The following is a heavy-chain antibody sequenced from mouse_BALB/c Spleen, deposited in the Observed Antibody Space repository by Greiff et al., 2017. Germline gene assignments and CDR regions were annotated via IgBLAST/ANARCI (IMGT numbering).Heavy chain of an antibody. D-gene: IGHD2-14*01. CDR3: AREGNRYDGPWFAY. CDR2: ISDGGSYT. Sequence: DVQLVESGGGLVKPGGSLKLSCAASGFTFSDYYMYWVRQTPEKRLEWVATISDGGSYTYYPDSVKGRFTISRDNAKNNLYLQMSSLKSEDTAMYYCAREGNRYDGPWFAYWGQGTLVTVSA. V-gene: IGHV5-4*02. J-gene: IGHJ3*01. CDR1: GFTFSDYY.